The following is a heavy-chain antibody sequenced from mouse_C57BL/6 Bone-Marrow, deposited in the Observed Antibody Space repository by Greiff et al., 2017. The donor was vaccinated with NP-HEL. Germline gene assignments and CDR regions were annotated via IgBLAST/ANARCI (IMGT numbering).Heavy chain of an antibody. J-gene: IGHJ2*01. CDR2: IDPSDSYT. Sequence: QVQLKQPGAELVRPGTSVKLSCKASGYTFTSYWMHWVKQRPGQGLEWIGVIDPSDSYTNYNQKFKGKATLTVDTSSSTASMQLSSLTPEDSAVYYCARRLRLPFDYWGQGTTLTVSS. D-gene: IGHD3-2*02. V-gene: IGHV1-59*01. CDR3: ARRLRLPFDY. CDR1: GYTFTSYW.